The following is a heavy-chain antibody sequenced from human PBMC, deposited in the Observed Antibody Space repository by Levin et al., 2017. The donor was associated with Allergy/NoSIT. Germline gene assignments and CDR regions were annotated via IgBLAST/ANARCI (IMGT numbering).Heavy chain of an antibody. V-gene: IGHV4-4*07. Sequence: SETLSLTCTVSGDSLTTYYWTWIRQPAGKGLEWLGRIHGTGSTNYNPSLKSRVTMSVDTSKNQFSLKLNSVTAADMAVYYCARGAIEYDDYPVFDYWGQGTLVTVSS. CDR2: IHGTGST. D-gene: IGHD4-17*01. J-gene: IGHJ4*02. CDR1: GDSLTTYY. CDR3: ARGAIEYDDYPVFDY.